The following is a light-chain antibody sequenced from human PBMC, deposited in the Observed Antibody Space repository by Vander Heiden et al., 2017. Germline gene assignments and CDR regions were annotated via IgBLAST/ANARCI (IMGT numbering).Light chain of an antibody. CDR1: GSDVGGYNY. V-gene: IGLV2-14*01. CDR2: EVS. J-gene: IGLJ2*01. CDR3: SSYTSSSTLV. Sequence: QSALTQPASVSGSPGQSITMSCTGTGSDVGGYNYVFWFHHPAGHAPKLTHYEVSNRPSGGSNRFSGSKSGNTASLTISGLQAEDEADYYCSSYTSSSTLVVGGGTKLTVL.